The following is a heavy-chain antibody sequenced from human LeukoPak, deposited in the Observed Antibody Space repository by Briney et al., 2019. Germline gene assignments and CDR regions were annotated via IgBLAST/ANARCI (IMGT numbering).Heavy chain of an antibody. Sequence: VASVKVSCKASGGTFSSYAISWVRQAPGQGLEWMGRIIPILGIANYAQKLQGRVTITADKSTSTAYMELSSLRSEDTAVYYCARTRDGYKYFDYWGQGTLVTVSS. CDR1: GGTFSSYA. J-gene: IGHJ4*02. CDR3: ARTRDGYKYFDY. V-gene: IGHV1-69*04. D-gene: IGHD5-24*01. CDR2: IIPILGIA.